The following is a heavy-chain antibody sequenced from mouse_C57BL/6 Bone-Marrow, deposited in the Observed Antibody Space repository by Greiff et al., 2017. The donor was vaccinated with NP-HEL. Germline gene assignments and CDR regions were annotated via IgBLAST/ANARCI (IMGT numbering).Heavy chain of an antibody. J-gene: IGHJ1*03. CDR2: IYPRSGNT. D-gene: IGHD1-1*01. CDR3: ARSVDGSSSVLYWYFDV. V-gene: IGHV1-81*01. Sequence: QVQLQQSGAELARPGASVKLSCKASGYTFTSYGISWVKQRTGQGLEWIGEIYPRSGNTYYNEKFKGKATLTADKSSSTAYMELRSLTSEDSAVYFCARSVDGSSSVLYWYFDVWGTGTTVTVSS. CDR1: GYTFTSYG.